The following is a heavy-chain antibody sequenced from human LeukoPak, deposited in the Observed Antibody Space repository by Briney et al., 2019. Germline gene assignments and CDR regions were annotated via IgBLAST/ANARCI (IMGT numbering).Heavy chain of an antibody. CDR1: GDSISNYY. CDR3: ARDSGRIAAVGTMHYYGMDV. V-gene: IGHV4-4*07. Sequence: ASETLSLTCTVFGDSISNYYWSWLRQPAGKGLEWIGRFYSSGNVKYNSSLQSRVIVSVDTSKNQFSLKLTSVTAADTAVYYCARDSGRIAAVGTMHYYGMDVWGPGTTVTVSS. CDR2: FYSSGNV. D-gene: IGHD6-13*01. J-gene: IGHJ6*02.